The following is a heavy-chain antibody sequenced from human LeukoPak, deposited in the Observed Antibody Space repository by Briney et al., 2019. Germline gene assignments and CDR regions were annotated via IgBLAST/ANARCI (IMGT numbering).Heavy chain of an antibody. CDR3: ARGLTYYFDSSGYYVTDAFDI. CDR2: IYYSGST. Sequence: SETLSLTCTVSGGSIGSHQWSWIRQPPGKGLEFIGYIYYSGSTNYNPSLKSRVTISVDTSKNQFSLKLTSVTAADTAVYYCARGLTYYFDSSGYYVTDAFDIWGQGTMATVSS. V-gene: IGHV4-59*11. J-gene: IGHJ3*02. D-gene: IGHD3-22*01. CDR1: GGSIGSHQ.